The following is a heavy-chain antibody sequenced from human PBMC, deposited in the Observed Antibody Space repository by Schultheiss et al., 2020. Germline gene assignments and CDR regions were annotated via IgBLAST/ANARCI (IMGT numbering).Heavy chain of an antibody. CDR2: IYYSGST. V-gene: IGHV4-39*07. D-gene: IGHD5-18*01. J-gene: IGHJ5*02. Sequence: SQTLSLTCTVSGGSINSSSYYWGWIRQPPGKGLEWIGSIYYSGSTYYNPSLKSRVTISVDTSKNQFSLKLSSVTAADTAVYYCASQRGYADMVNWFDPWGQGTLVTVSS. CDR3: ASQRGYADMVNWFDP. CDR1: GGSINSSSYY.